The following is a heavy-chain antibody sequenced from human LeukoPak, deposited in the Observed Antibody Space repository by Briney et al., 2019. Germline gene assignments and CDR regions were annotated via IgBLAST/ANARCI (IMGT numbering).Heavy chain of an antibody. V-gene: IGHV4-38-2*01. D-gene: IGHD3-10*01. Sequence: SETLSLTCAVSGYSISSGYYWGWIRQPPGKGLEWIGNIYHSGSTYYNPSLKSRVTISVDTSKNQFSLKLSSVTAADTAVYYCARCGSGSYYTYYYYGMDVWGKGTTVTVSS. CDR3: ARCGSGSYYTYYYYGMDV. CDR2: IYHSGST. J-gene: IGHJ6*04. CDR1: GYSISSGYY.